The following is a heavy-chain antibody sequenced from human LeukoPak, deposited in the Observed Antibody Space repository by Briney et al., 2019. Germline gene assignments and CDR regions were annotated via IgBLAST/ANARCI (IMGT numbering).Heavy chain of an antibody. CDR1: GFTFHAYS. J-gene: IGHJ4*02. V-gene: IGHV3-9*03. Sequence: GGSLTLSCAASGFTFHAYSMHWVRQASGKGLEWVAGINWSSESVDYAGSVNGRFTISRDKTKNSLYLQMNSLRVDDVALYYCGKGTGATITGFIDSWGRGAPVTVSS. CDR3: GKGTGATITGFIDS. CDR2: INWSSESV. D-gene: IGHD5-24*01.